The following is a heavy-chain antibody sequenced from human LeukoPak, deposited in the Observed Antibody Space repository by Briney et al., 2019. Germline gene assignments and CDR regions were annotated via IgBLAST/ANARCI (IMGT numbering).Heavy chain of an antibody. D-gene: IGHD6-19*01. CDR1: GFTFSSYG. Sequence: GGSLRLSRAASGFTFSSYGMHWVRQAPGKGLEWVAVISYDGSNKFYADSVKGRFTISRDNSKNTLYLQMNILRPEDTAVYYCAKAGYSSGWRNFDYWGQGTLVTVSS. V-gene: IGHV3-30*18. CDR3: AKAGYSSGWRNFDY. CDR2: ISYDGSNK. J-gene: IGHJ4*02.